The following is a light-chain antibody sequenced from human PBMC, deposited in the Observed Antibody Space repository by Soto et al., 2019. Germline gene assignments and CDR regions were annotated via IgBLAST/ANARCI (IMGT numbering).Light chain of an antibody. CDR1: QGISSA. CDR3: QQFNSYPRVFT. Sequence: ALQLTQSPSSLSASVGDRVTITCRASQGISSALAWYQQKPGKAPKLLIYDASSLESGVPSRFSGSGSGTDFTLTISSLQPEDFATYYCQQFNSYPRVFTFGPGTKVDIK. J-gene: IGKJ3*01. V-gene: IGKV1-13*02. CDR2: DAS.